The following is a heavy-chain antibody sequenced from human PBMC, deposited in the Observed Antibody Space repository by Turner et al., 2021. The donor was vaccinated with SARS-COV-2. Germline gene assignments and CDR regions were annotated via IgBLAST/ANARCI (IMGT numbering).Heavy chain of an antibody. CDR2: IYYSGST. Sequence: QLQLQESGPGLVKPSETLSLTCTVSGCSISSSSYYWGWIRQHPGKGLEWIVSIYYSGSTYYNPSLKSRVTISVDTSKNHFSLKLSSVTAADTALYYCARHWEVAAAAYLARFDPWGQGTLVTVSS. CDR1: GCSISSSSYY. D-gene: IGHD6-13*01. V-gene: IGHV4-39*01. J-gene: IGHJ5*02. CDR3: ARHWEVAAAAYLARFDP.